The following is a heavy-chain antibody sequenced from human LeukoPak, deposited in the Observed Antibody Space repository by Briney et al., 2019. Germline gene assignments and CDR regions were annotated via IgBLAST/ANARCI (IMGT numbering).Heavy chain of an antibody. V-gene: IGHV1-2*02. Sequence: GASVKVSCKASGYTFTGYYMHWVRQAPGQGLEWMGWINPNSGGTNYAQKFQGRITMTRDTSISTAYMELSRLRSDDTAVYYCARSNNWNYPYFDYWGQGTLVTVSS. D-gene: IGHD1-7*01. J-gene: IGHJ4*02. CDR3: ARSNNWNYPYFDY. CDR2: INPNSGGT. CDR1: GYTFTGYY.